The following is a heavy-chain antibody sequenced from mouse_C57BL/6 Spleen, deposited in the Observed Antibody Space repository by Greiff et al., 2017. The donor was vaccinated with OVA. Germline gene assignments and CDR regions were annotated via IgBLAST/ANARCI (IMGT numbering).Heavy chain of an antibody. CDR3: TSDLGYYGSSDWYFDV. J-gene: IGHJ1*03. CDR2: ISSGGGYI. CDR1: GFTFSSYA. Sequence: EVMLVESGEGLVKPGGSLKLSCAASGFTFSSYAMSWVSQTPEKRLEWVAYISSGGGYIYYADTVKGRFTITRDNARNTLYLQMSSLKSEDTAMYYCTSDLGYYGSSDWYFDVWGTGTTVTVSS. V-gene: IGHV5-9-1*02. D-gene: IGHD1-1*01.